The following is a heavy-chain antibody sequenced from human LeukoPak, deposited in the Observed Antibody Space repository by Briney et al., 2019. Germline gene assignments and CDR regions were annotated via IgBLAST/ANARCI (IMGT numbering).Heavy chain of an antibody. V-gene: IGHV4-59*01. CDR1: GVSISSYY. J-gene: IGHJ4*02. CDR2: IQYSGST. CDR3: ARDVGSSGYQDY. Sequence: SETLSLTCTVSGVSISSYYWSWLRQPPGKGLEWIGYIQYSGSTNSNPSLKSRVTISVDNSKNQFSLKLTSVTAADTAVYYCARDVGSSGYQDYWGQGTLVTVSS. D-gene: IGHD3-22*01.